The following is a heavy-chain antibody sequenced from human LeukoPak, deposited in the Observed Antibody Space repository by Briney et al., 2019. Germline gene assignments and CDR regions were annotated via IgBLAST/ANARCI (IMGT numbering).Heavy chain of an antibody. V-gene: IGHV3-64D*09. CDR3: VKITSVTGGDC. Sequence: GGSLRLSCSASGFTFSAYAMYWVRQAPGKGLEYVSGISNNGGSSFYADSVKGRFTISRDNSKNTLYLQVSSLRAEDTAVYYCVKITSVTGGDCWGQGTRLTVSS. CDR2: ISNNGGSS. D-gene: IGHD1-1*01. J-gene: IGHJ4*02. CDR1: GFTFSAYA.